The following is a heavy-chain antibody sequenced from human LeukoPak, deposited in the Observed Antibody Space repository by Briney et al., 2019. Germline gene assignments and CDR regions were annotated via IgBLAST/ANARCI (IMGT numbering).Heavy chain of an antibody. D-gene: IGHD3-22*01. Sequence: ASLKVSCKASGYTFSSNAIHWVRQAPGQRLEWMGWINAGNGDTKYSQKFQGRVTITRDTSASTAYMELSSLRSEDTAVYYCARDRGLGRYYDSSGYYSGGGWFAPGGQGTLVTVSS. CDR3: ARDRGLGRYYDSSGYYSGGGWFAP. CDR2: INAGNGDT. J-gene: IGHJ5*02. V-gene: IGHV1-3*01. CDR1: GYTFSSNA.